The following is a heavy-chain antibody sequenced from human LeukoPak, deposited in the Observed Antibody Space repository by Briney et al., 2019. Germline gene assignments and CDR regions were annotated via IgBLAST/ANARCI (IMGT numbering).Heavy chain of an antibody. D-gene: IGHD5-18*01. Sequence: GGSLRLSCAASGFTFSSYAMSWVRQAPGKGLEWGSSISANGVYTYYADSVQGRLTISRDNSKNTLYLHMRSLSAEDTAVYYCAKRMDTIMVKGAFDYWGQGTLVSVSS. J-gene: IGHJ4*02. V-gene: IGHV3-23*01. CDR2: ISANGVYT. CDR1: GFTFSSYA. CDR3: AKRMDTIMVKGAFDY.